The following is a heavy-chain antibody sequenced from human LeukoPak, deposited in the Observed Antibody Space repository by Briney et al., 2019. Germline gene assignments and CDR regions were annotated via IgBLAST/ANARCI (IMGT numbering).Heavy chain of an antibody. CDR1: GGSISSYY. CDR2: IYYSGST. D-gene: IGHD5-18*01. J-gene: IGHJ4*02. CDR3: ARESWDTAKLDY. V-gene: IGHV4-59*01. Sequence: PSETLSLTCTVSGGSISSYYWSWIRQPPGKGLEWIGYIYYSGSTNYNPSLKSRVTISVDTSKNQFSLKLSSVTAADTAVYYCARESWDTAKLDYWGQGTLVTVSS.